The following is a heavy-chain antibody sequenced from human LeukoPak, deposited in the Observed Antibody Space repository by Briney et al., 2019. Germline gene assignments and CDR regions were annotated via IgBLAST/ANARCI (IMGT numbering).Heavy chain of an antibody. V-gene: IGHV3-23*01. Sequence: GGSLRLSCAASGFTFSSYAMSWVRQAPGKGLEWVSALSGRGGSTYYGDSVKGRFTIPRDNSKNTLYLQMNSLRAEDTAVYYCAKSLWAAAGTGAFDFWGQGTMVTVSS. CDR1: GFTFSSYA. CDR2: LSGRGGST. J-gene: IGHJ3*01. CDR3: AKSLWAAAGTGAFDF. D-gene: IGHD6-13*01.